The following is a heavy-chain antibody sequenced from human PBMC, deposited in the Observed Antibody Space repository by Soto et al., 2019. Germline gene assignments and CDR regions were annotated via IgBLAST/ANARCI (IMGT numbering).Heavy chain of an antibody. V-gene: IGHV1-69*18. CDR1: GGTFSSYA. J-gene: IGHJ4*02. CDR3: ATFTSLYFDN. D-gene: IGHD3-10*01. Sequence: QVQLVQSGAEVKKPGSSVKVSCKASGGTFSSYAFSWVRQAPGQGLEWMGRIISLFGTTNYAQKFQGRVTITADESTSTAYMELSSLLSEDTAEYHCATFTSLYFDNWGKGTLVTVSS. CDR2: IISLFGTT.